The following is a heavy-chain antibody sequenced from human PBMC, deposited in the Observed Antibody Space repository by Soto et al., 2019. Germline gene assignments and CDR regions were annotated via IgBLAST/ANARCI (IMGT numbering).Heavy chain of an antibody. V-gene: IGHV4-4*02. CDR1: GGSVSSAFW. CDR3: TPLPPRIVVVVTDIPT. CDR2: IYHNGIT. D-gene: IGHD2-21*02. J-gene: IGHJ5*02. Sequence: QVQLRESGPRLVKPSGTLSLTCAVSGGSVSSAFWWTWVRQAPGKGLEWIGEIYHNGITNYNPSRKSRVSMSVDKSNNEFSLKMTSVTAADPAVYHCTPLPPRIVVVVTDIPTWGQGTLVIVSS.